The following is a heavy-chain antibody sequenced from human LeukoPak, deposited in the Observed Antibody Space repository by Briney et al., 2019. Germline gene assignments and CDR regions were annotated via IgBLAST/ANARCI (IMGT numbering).Heavy chain of an antibody. Sequence: GGSLRLSCAASGFIFSNYWMSWVRQAPGKGLEWVSSISSSSSYIYYADSVKGRFTTSRDNAKNSLYLQMNSLRAEDTAVYYCARNGQQLQNDYWGQGTLVTVSS. V-gene: IGHV3-21*01. CDR2: ISSSSSYI. J-gene: IGHJ4*02. CDR3: ARNGQQLQNDY. D-gene: IGHD6-13*01. CDR1: GFIFSNYW.